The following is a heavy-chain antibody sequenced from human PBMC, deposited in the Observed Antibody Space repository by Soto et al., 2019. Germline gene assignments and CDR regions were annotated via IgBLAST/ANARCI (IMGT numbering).Heavy chain of an antibody. CDR2: IYYSGST. CDR1: GGSIRSGGYY. D-gene: IGHD6-13*01. V-gene: IGHV4-31*03. CDR3: ARDGRSSSHYYYYGMDV. J-gene: IGHJ6*02. Sequence: PSETLSLTCTVSGGSIRSGGYYWSWIRQHPGKGLEWIGYIYYSGSTYYNPSLKSRVTISVDTSKNQFSLKLSSVTAADTAVYYCARDGRSSSHYYYYGMDVWGQGTTVTVSS.